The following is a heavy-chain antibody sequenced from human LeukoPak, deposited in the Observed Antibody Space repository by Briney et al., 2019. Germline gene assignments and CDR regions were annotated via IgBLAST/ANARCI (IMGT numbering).Heavy chain of an antibody. CDR3: ARDGSGYCYDY. D-gene: IGHD3-22*01. J-gene: IGHJ4*02. Sequence: GGSLRLSCAASGFTFSSYAMHWVRQAPGKGLEWVAAISYDGSNKYYADSVKGRFTISRDNSKNTLYLQMNSLRAEDTAVYYCARDGSGYCYDYWGQGTLVTVSS. V-gene: IGHV3-30*04. CDR2: ISYDGSNK. CDR1: GFTFSSYA.